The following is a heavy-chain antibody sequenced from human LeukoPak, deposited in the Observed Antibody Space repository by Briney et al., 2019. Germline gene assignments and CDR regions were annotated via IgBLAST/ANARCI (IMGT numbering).Heavy chain of an antibody. V-gene: IGHV3-74*01. CDR1: GFSFTDYW. J-gene: IGHJ3*02. CDR3: ARGGYGHGFDI. D-gene: IGHD5-12*01. CDR2: VDSDGSDT. Sequence: AGSLRVSCVASGFSFTDYWMHWVRQSPGKGVEWVSRVDSDGSDTIYADSVRGRFTISRDNAQNTVFLQMNSLRVEDTAVYYCARGGYGHGFDIWGRGTMVTVSS.